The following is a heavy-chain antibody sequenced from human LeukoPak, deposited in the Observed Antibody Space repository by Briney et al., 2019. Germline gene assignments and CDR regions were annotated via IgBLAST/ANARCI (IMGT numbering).Heavy chain of an antibody. V-gene: IGHV3-64*01. D-gene: IGHD2-15*01. CDR3: ARARRDCSGGTCFSYYFDN. Sequence: GGSLRLSCAASGFTFSNYAIHWVCQAPGKGLECVSAISSIEGRIYYANSVKGRFTISRDNSKNRVFLQMGSLRAEDMAVYYCARARRDCSGGTCFSYYFDNWGQGTLVTVSP. J-gene: IGHJ4*02. CDR2: ISSIEGRI. CDR1: GFTFSNYA.